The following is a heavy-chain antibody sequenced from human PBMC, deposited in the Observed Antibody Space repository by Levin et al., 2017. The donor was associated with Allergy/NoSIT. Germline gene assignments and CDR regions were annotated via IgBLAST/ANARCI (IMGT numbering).Heavy chain of an antibody. CDR1: GYTFPSYG. D-gene: IGHD6-6*01. CDR3: ARDYKYSSSSGFGY. CDR2: ISPYNGNT. Sequence: ASVKVSCKASGYTFPSYGINWVRQAPGQGLEWMGWISPYNGNTNYAQKFQGRVTMTTEKSTSTVYMDLRSLRSYETAIYYCARDYKYSSSSGFGYWGQGTLVTVSS. J-gene: IGHJ4*02. V-gene: IGHV1-18*01.